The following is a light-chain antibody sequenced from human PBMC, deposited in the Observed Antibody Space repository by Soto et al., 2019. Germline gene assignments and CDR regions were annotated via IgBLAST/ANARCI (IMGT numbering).Light chain of an antibody. CDR3: QQYHSYPYT. J-gene: IGKJ2*01. V-gene: IGKV1-5*03. CDR1: QSISSW. CDR2: KAS. Sequence: DIQMTQSPSTLSASVGDRVTITCRASQSISSWLAWYKQKPGKAPKLLIYKASSLESGVPSRFGGSGSGTEFTLTISSLQPDDFATYHCQQYHSYPYTFGQGTTLEIK.